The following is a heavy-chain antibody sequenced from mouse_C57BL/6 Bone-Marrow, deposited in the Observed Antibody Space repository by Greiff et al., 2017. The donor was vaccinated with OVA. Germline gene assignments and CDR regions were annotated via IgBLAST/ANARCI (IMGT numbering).Heavy chain of an antibody. CDR3: ARHPRHYYGSSPWFAY. D-gene: IGHD1-1*01. J-gene: IGHJ3*01. Sequence: EVQGVESGGGLVQPGGSLKLSCAASGFTFSDYYMYWVRQTPEKRLEWVAYISNGGGSTYYPDTVKGRCTISRDNAKNTLYRQMSRLKSEDTAMYYCARHPRHYYGSSPWFAYWGQGTLVTVSA. CDR2: ISNGGGST. V-gene: IGHV5-12*01. CDR1: GFTFSDYY.